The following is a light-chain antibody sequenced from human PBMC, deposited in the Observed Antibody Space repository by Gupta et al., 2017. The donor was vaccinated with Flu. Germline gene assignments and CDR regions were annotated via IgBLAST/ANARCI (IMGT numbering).Light chain of an antibody. CDR2: AAS. J-gene: IGKJ5*01. Sequence: DIPITQSPSSLSASVGDRVTITCRASQSISSYLNWYQQKPGEAPKLLIYAASSLQSGVPSRFSGSGGGTNVTITNISLQQEEFATYYCQQSNNNPLSTFGQGTQLEIK. CDR3: QQSNNNPLST. V-gene: IGKV1-39*01. CDR1: QSISSY.